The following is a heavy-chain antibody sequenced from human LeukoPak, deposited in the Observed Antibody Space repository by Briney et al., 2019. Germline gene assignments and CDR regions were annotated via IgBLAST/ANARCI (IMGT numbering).Heavy chain of an antibody. J-gene: IGHJ5*02. CDR1: GSCISSSSYY. D-gene: IGHD3-10*01. V-gene: IGHV4-39*01. CDR3: ARLVRGVVNWFDP. CDR2: IYYSGST. Sequence: SETLSLTCTVSGSCISSSSYYWGWIRQPPGKGLEWIGSIYYSGSTYYNPSLKSRVTISVDTSKNQFSLKLSSVTAADTAVYYCARLVRGVVNWFDPWGQGTLVTVSS.